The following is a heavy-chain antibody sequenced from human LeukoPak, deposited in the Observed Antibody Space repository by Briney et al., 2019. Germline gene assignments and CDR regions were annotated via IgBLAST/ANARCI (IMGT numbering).Heavy chain of an antibody. D-gene: IGHD6-13*01. CDR3: AYSSSWTKVDY. Sequence: ASVTVSCKTSGYTFTGYYMHWVRQAPGQGLEWMGWINPNSGGTNYAQKFQGRVTMTRDTSISTAYMELSRLRSDDTAVYYCAYSSSWTKVDYWGQGTLVTVSS. V-gene: IGHV1-2*02. CDR2: INPNSGGT. J-gene: IGHJ4*02. CDR1: GYTFTGYY.